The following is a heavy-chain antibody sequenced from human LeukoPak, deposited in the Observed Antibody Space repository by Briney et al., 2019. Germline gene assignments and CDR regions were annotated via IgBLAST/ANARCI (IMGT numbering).Heavy chain of an antibody. CDR2: IRSKANSYAT. D-gene: IGHD6-6*01. J-gene: IGHJ6*03. Sequence: PGGSLRLSCAASGFTFSGSAMHWVRQASGKGLEGVGRIRSKANSYATAYAASVKGRFTISRDDSKNTAYLQMNSLKTEDTAVYYCTRLDYYYYYMDVWGKGTTVTVSS. CDR1: GFTFSGSA. CDR3: TRLDYYYYYMDV. V-gene: IGHV3-73*01.